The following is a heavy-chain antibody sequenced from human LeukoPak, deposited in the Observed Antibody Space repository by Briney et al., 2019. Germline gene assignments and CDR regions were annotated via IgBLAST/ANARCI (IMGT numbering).Heavy chain of an antibody. D-gene: IGHD6-19*01. J-gene: IGHJ6*02. Sequence: ASVKVSCKASGYTFTSYGISWVRQAPGQGLEWMGWISAYNGNTNYAQKLQGRVTMTTDTSTSTAYMELRSLRSDDTAVYYCARDDSSGWYYYGMDVRGQGTTVTVSS. CDR1: GYTFTSYG. CDR2: ISAYNGNT. V-gene: IGHV1-18*01. CDR3: ARDDSSGWYYYGMDV.